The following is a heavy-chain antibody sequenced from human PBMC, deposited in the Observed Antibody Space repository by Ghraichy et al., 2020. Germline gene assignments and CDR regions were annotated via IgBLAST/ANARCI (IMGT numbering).Heavy chain of an antibody. CDR3: VKGMSGSPPYNWFDP. CDR2: IGGNGANT. Sequence: GGSLRLSCSVAGLTFGNYALSWVRQAPEKGLEWVSAIGGNGANTFYADSVKGRFTISRDNSKNTLFLQMNSLRAEDTAMYYCVKGMSGSPPYNWFDPWGQGALVIVSS. V-gene: IGHV3-23*01. J-gene: IGHJ5*02. D-gene: IGHD6-13*01. CDR1: GLTFGNYA.